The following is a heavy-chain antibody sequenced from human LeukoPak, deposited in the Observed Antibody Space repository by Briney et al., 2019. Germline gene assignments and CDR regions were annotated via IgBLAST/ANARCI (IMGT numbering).Heavy chain of an antibody. CDR1: GGSISSSSYY. J-gene: IGHJ4*02. Sequence: PSETLSLTCAVSGGSISSSSYYWGWIRQPPGKGLEWIGSIYYSGSTYYNPSLKSRVTISVDTSKNQFSLKLSSVTAADTAVYYCARLIKVSSGWCDYWGQGTLVTVSS. CDR3: ARLIKVSSGWCDY. CDR2: IYYSGST. V-gene: IGHV4-39*07. D-gene: IGHD6-19*01.